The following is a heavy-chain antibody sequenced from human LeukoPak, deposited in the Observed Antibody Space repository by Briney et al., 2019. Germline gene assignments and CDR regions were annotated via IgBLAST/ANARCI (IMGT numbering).Heavy chain of an antibody. V-gene: IGHV3-7*01. Sequence: GGSLRLSCAASGFTFTHPWMSWVRQAPGKGLEWVANIKQDGSEKYYVDSVEGRFTISRDNAKNSVSLQMNSLRGEDTAVYYCVRALGSSSADYWGQGTLVTVSS. D-gene: IGHD6-6*01. CDR2: IKQDGSEK. CDR1: GFTFTHPW. J-gene: IGHJ4*02. CDR3: VRALGSSSADY.